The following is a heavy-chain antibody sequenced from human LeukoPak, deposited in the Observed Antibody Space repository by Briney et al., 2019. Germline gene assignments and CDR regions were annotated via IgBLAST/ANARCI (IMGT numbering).Heavy chain of an antibody. CDR1: GLTFSNYN. CDR3: ARLPLYDRSGYYFDY. CDR2: ISTSGRAI. J-gene: IGHJ4*02. Sequence: PGGSLRLSCAASGLTFSNYNMNCVRQAPGRGLEWVSYISTSGRAIFYADSVKGRFTISRDNAKNSLFLQMNSLRDEDTAVYYCARLPLYDRSGYYFDYWGRGTLVTVSS. V-gene: IGHV3-48*02. D-gene: IGHD3-22*01.